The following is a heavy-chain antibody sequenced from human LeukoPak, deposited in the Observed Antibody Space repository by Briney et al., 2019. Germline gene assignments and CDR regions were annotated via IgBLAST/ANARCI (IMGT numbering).Heavy chain of an antibody. CDR3: ARDEVEACSVGSCYFDY. CDR1: GFTFSSCE. CDR2: ISSSGSTI. J-gene: IGHJ4*02. Sequence: PGGSLRLSCAASGFTFSSCEMNWVRQAPGKGLEWVSYISSSGSTIYYADSVKGRFTISRDNAKNSLYLQMNSLRAEDTAVYYCARDEVEACSVGSCYFDYWGQGTLVTVSS. V-gene: IGHV3-48*03. D-gene: IGHD2-15*01.